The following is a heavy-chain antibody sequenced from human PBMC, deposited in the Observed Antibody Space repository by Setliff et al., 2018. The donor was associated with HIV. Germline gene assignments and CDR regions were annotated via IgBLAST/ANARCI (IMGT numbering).Heavy chain of an antibody. CDR1: GFSFSRYN. V-gene: IGHV3-48*04. D-gene: IGHD3-10*01. CDR3: ARAAYYNGLDV. J-gene: IGHJ6*02. Sequence: GGSLRLSCAASGFSFSRYNMNWVRQAPGKGLECVSSITTTGSTIYYADSVKGRFTISRDNTKNTVYLQMDSLRAEDTAVYYCARAAYYNGLDVWGQGTTVTVSS. CDR2: ITTTGSTI.